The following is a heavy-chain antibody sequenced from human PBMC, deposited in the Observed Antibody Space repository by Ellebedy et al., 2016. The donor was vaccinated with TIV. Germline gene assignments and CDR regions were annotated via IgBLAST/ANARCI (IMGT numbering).Heavy chain of an antibody. J-gene: IGHJ4*02. CDR1: GYSFTTYW. V-gene: IGHV5-51*01. CDR3: ARQQESSGYYYGDFDY. CDR2: IYPGDSDT. D-gene: IGHD3-22*01. Sequence: GESLKISCKGSGYSFTTYWIGWVRQMPGKGLEWMGIIYPGDSDTRYSPSFQGQVTISADKSIRTAYLQWSSLKASDTAMYYCARQQESSGYYYGDFDYWGQGTLVTVSS.